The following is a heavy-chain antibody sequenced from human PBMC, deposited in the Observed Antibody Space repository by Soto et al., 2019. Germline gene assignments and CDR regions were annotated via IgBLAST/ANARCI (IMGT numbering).Heavy chain of an antibody. CDR1: GYTFTSYA. D-gene: IGHD2-15*01. V-gene: IGHV1-3*01. Sequence: GASVKVSCKSSGYTFTSYAMHWVRQAPGQRLEWMGWINAGNGNTKYSQKFQGRVTITRDTSASTAYMELSSLRSEDTAVYYCATSSLYCSGGSCYSGFDYYWGQGTLVTVSS. CDR2: INAGNGNT. J-gene: IGHJ4*02. CDR3: ATSSLYCSGGSCYSGFDYY.